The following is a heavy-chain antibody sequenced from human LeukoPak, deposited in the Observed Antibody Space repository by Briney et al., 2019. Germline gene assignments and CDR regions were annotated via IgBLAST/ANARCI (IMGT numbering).Heavy chain of an antibody. CDR1: GLTFSNYG. V-gene: IGHV3-30*02. J-gene: IGHJ4*02. Sequence: PGGSLRLSCAAPGLTFSNYGMHWVRQAPGKGLEWVAFIRYDGNNKYYADSVKGRFTISRDNSKNTLFLQMNSLRADDTAVYYFAKDKRFLWFGELSDWGQGTLVTVSS. CDR2: IRYDGNNK. CDR3: AKDKRFLWFGELSD. D-gene: IGHD3-10*01.